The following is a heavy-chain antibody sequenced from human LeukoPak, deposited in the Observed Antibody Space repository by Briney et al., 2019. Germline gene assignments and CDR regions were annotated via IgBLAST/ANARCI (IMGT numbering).Heavy chain of an antibody. V-gene: IGHV3-48*04. Sequence: QSGGSLRLSCAASGFTFSSYSMNWVRQAPGKGLEWVSYISHSVSTIYYADSVKGRFTISRDNAKNSLYLQMNSLRAEDTAVYYCARVMEYYYYYMDVWGKGTTVTVSS. D-gene: IGHD3-10*01. CDR2: ISHSVSTI. J-gene: IGHJ6*03. CDR1: GFTFSSYS. CDR3: ARVMEYYYYYMDV.